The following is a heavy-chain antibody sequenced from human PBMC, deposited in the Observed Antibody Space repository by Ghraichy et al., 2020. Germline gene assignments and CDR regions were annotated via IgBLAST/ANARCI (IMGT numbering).Heavy chain of an antibody. Sequence: GGSLRLSCAVSGFTFSTYSMNWVRQAPGKGLEWVSFISTNSRYIYYADSVKGRFTISRDNAKNSLYLQMNSLRVEDTAVYYCARDVARGYSYGRGVYGSDVWGQGTTVTVSS. J-gene: IGHJ6*02. CDR2: ISTNSRYI. V-gene: IGHV3-21*01. CDR3: ARDVARGYSYGRGVYGSDV. CDR1: GFTFSTYS. D-gene: IGHD5-18*01.